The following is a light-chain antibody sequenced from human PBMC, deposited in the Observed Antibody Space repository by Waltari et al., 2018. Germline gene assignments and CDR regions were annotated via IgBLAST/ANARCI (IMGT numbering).Light chain of an antibody. Sequence: EVVSTQSPGTLSLSPGERATLSYRASQSLRIYLAWYQQKPGQAPSLLIYPASSRATGIPDRFSGSGSGTEFSLTISRLEPENFAVYDCQHYQTVPGKFGQGTKVEIK. CDR1: QSLRIY. J-gene: IGKJ1*01. CDR2: PAS. V-gene: IGKV3-20*01. CDR3: QHYQTVPGK.